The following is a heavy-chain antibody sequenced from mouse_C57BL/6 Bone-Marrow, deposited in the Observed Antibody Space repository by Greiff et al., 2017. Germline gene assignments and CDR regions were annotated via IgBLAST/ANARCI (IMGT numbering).Heavy chain of an antibody. CDR2: VYPYNGGT. CDR3: TRTNGYEYWYFDV. Sequence: VQLQQSGPVLVKPGPSVKISCKASGFTFTDYYMHWVKQSHGKSLEWIGLVYPYNGGTSYNQKFKGKATLTVDTSSSTAYMELNSLTSEDSAVYYCTRTNGYEYWYFDVWGTGTTVTVSS. D-gene: IGHD2-2*01. CDR1: GFTFTDYY. V-gene: IGHV1-36*01. J-gene: IGHJ1*03.